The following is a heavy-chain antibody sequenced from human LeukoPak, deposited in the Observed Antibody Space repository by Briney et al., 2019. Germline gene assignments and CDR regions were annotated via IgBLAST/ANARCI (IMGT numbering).Heavy chain of an antibody. CDR3: VTAVTGAAFDL. Sequence: ASVKISCKASGYTLTDYYIHWVQQAPGKGPEWMGRVDPEDGETKYSEKFQGRVTITADTSTDTAFMELSRLRSEDTAVYYCVTAVTGAAFDLWGQGTKVTVSS. D-gene: IGHD1-14*01. V-gene: IGHV1-69-2*01. J-gene: IGHJ3*01. CDR2: VDPEDGET. CDR1: GYTLTDYY.